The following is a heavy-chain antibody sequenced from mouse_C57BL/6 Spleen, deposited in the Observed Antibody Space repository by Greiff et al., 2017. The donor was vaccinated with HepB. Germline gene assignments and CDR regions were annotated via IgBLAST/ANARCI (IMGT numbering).Heavy chain of an antibody. J-gene: IGHJ2*01. Sequence: VQLQQSGAELMKPGASVKLSCKATGYTLTGYWIEWVKQRPGHGLEWLGEILPGSGSTNYNAKLKGKSTFTADTYSKTAYMQLSSLTSEDSAIYYCARCEGIYYGYDEYYFDYWGQGTTLTVSS. CDR1: GYTLTGYW. CDR3: ARCEGIYYGYDEYYFDY. D-gene: IGHD2-2*01. CDR2: ILPGSGST. V-gene: IGHV1-9*01.